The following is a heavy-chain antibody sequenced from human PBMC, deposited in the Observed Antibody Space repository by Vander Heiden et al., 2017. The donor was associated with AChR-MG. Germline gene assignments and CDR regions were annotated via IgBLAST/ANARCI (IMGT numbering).Heavy chain of an antibody. CDR3: AKDLGIQQVVFDY. Sequence: EVQLVESGGGLVQPGRSLRLSCAAPGFTLDDYAMHWVRQAPGKGLEWVSGISWNSGSIGYADSVKGRFTISRDNAKNSLYLQMNSLRAEDTALYYCAKDLGIQQVVFDYWGQGTLVTVSS. J-gene: IGHJ4*02. CDR2: ISWNSGSI. V-gene: IGHV3-9*01. D-gene: IGHD2-2*01. CDR1: GFTLDDYA.